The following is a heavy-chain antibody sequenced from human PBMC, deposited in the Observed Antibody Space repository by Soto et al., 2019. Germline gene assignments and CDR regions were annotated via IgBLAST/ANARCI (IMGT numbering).Heavy chain of an antibody. D-gene: IGHD3-16*01. CDR1: GFAFSSFG. J-gene: IGHJ4*02. Sequence: GGSLRLSCAASGFAFSSFGMHRVRQAPGKGLEWVAIIWYDGSDKYYADSVEGRFAISRDNSKNTLYLQMNSLRAEDTAVYHCAFGNLSYYFDYWGQGAPVTVSS. CDR3: AFGNLSYYFDY. V-gene: IGHV3-33*01. CDR2: IWYDGSDK.